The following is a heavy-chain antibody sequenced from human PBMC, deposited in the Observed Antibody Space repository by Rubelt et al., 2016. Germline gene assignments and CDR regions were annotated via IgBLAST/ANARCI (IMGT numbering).Heavy chain of an antibody. D-gene: IGHD4/OR15-4a*01. CDR3: ASDYGALVGDGSDI. CDR2: ISGSGDST. Sequence: EVQLVQSGGGLATPGGSLRLSCVGSGFTFTGAWMMWVRQAPGKGLEWVSAISGSGDSTYYADSVKGRFTISRDNARNSLYLQMNSLRAEDTGVYYCASDYGALVGDGSDIRCQGTMVIVSS. CDR1: GFTFTGAW. J-gene: IGHJ3*02. V-gene: IGHV3-21*04.